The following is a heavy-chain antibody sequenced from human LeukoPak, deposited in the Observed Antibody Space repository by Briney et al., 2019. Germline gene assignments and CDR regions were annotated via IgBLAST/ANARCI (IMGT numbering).Heavy chain of an antibody. Sequence: GASVKVSCKASGGTFSSYAISWVRQAPGQGLEWMGRIIPILGIANYAQKFQGRVTITADKSTSTAYMELSSLRSEDTAVYYCARGGDYYGSGSYALDYWGQGTLVTVSS. J-gene: IGHJ4*02. CDR3: ARGGDYYGSGSYALDY. CDR2: IIPILGIA. D-gene: IGHD3-10*01. V-gene: IGHV1-69*04. CDR1: GGTFSSYA.